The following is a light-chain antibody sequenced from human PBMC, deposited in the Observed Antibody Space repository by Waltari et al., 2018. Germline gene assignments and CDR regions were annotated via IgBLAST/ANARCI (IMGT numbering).Light chain of an antibody. V-gene: IGKV3-11*01. CDR1: QSVSTS. CDR2: DVS. Sequence: EIVLTQSPATLSLSPGERATLSCRASQSVSTSLGWYQQKPGQAPLLLIYDVSSRATDIPARFSGSGSGTDFTLTISSLEPEDFAVYYCQQRSNWPSITFGQGTRLEIK. J-gene: IGKJ5*01. CDR3: QQRSNWPSIT.